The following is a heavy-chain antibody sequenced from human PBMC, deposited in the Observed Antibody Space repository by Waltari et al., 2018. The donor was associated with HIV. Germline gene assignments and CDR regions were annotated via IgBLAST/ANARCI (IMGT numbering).Heavy chain of an antibody. CDR1: GFTFTRYG. V-gene: IGHV3-33*01. CDR2: ISHDGSKN. Sequence: QVQLVESGGGVVQPGRSLRLSCVASGFTFTRYGMLWVRQAPGKGLEWVGFISHDGSKNHIVDSVKGRFTISRDNSNNTVNLKMNSLRVEETAMYYCARESWSFDFWSGSYHTGWLDSWGQGALVTVSS. CDR3: ARESWSFDFWSGSYHTGWLDS. J-gene: IGHJ5*01. D-gene: IGHD3-3*01.